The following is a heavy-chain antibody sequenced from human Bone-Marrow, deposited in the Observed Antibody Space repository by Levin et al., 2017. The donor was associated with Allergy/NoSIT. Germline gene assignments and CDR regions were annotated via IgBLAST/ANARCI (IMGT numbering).Heavy chain of an antibody. D-gene: IGHD5-24*01. CDR3: APGYNSEVIDY. V-gene: IGHV3-53*01. CDR1: GFAVSTNY. J-gene: IGHJ4*02. CDR2: IYSGGST. Sequence: GESLKISCAASGFAVSTNYMNWVRQAPGKGLEWVSVIYSGGSTYYADSVKGRFTISRDNSKNTLYLQMNSLRAEDTAVYYCAPGYNSEVIDYRGQGTLVTVTS.